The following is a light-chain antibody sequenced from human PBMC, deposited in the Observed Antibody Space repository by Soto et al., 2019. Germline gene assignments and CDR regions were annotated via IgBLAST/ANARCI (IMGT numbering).Light chain of an antibody. CDR1: QSVSSN. CDR2: GAS. CDR3: QQYNKWPPIA. J-gene: IGKJ5*01. Sequence: EIVMTQSPATLSVSPGERAALSCMASQSVSSNLAWYQQKPGQAPRLLIFGASTRATGIPARFSGSGSGTEFTLTISSLQSEDFAVYYCQQYNKWPPIAVGQGTRLEIK. V-gene: IGKV3-15*01.